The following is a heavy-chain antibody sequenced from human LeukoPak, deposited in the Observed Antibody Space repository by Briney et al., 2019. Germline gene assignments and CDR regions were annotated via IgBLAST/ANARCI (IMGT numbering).Heavy chain of an antibody. V-gene: IGHV4-34*01. D-gene: IGHD6-19*01. Sequence: PSETLSLTCAVYGGSFSGYYWSWIRQPPGKGLEWIGEINHSGSTNYNPSLKSRVTISVDTSKNQFSLKLSSVTAADTAVYYCARGGRSSGWYSVYWGQGTLVTVSS. CDR3: ARGGRSSGWYSVY. CDR2: INHSGST. CDR1: GGSFSGYY. J-gene: IGHJ4*02.